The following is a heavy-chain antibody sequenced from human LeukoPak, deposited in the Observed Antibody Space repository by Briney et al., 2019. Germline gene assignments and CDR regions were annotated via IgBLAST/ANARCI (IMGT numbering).Heavy chain of an antibody. J-gene: IGHJ4*02. CDR3: ARGEYSSGWYLDY. Sequence: PSETLSLTCTVSGGSISSYYWSWIRQPPGKGLEWIGYIYYSGGTNYNPSLKSRVTISVDTSKNQFSLKLSSVTAADTAVYYCARGEYSSGWYLDYWGQEILVTVSS. CDR2: IYYSGGT. V-gene: IGHV4-59*01. CDR1: GGSISSYY. D-gene: IGHD6-19*01.